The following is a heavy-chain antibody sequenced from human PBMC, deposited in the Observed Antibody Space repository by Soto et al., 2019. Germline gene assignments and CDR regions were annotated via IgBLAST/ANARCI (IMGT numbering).Heavy chain of an antibody. J-gene: IGHJ5*02. CDR1: GGSISSFNYF. CDR2: LYYSGNT. V-gene: IGHV4-39*01. D-gene: IGHD2-15*01. CDR3: ARGGGSTFNWFDP. Sequence: QLQLQESGPGLVKPSETLSLTCTVSGGSISSFNYFCGRFRQPPGKGLEWIGSLYYSGNTYYNPSLQSRVTISVDTSKKQCTLTLRSVTAADTAVYYCARGGGSTFNWFDPWGQGTLVTVSP.